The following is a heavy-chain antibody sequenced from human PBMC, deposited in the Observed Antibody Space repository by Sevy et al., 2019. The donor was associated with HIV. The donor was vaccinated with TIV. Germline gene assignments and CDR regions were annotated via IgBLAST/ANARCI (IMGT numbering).Heavy chain of an antibody. CDR1: GFTFSSYW. J-gene: IGHJ6*02. V-gene: IGHV3-7*01. D-gene: IGHD2-2*01. CDR2: IKQDGSEK. CDR3: ARVGCSSTSCYYYYYYGMDV. Sequence: GGSLRLSCAASGFTFSSYWMSWVRQAPGKGLERVANIKQDGSEKYYVDSVKGRFTMSRENAKNSLYLQMNSLRTEDTAGYYCARVGCSSTSCYYYYYYGMDVWGQWTTVTVSS.